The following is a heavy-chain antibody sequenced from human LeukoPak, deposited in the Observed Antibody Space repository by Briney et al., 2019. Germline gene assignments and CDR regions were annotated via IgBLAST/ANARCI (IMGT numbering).Heavy chain of an antibody. Sequence: ASVKVSCKASGYTVTSYYMHWVRQAPGQGLEWMGIINPSGGRTSYAQKIQGRVTMTRDTSTSTVYMELSSLRSEDTAVYYCVSASTPPTYFDYWGRGTLVTVSS. V-gene: IGHV1-46*01. CDR2: INPSGGRT. CDR3: VSASTPPTYFDY. J-gene: IGHJ4*02. D-gene: IGHD5/OR15-5a*01. CDR1: GYTVTSYY.